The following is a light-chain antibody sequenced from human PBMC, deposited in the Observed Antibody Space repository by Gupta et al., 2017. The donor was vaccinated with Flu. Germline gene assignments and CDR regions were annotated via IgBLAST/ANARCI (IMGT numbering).Light chain of an antibody. V-gene: IGKV3-20*01. CDR2: DAS. CDR1: QNVNNNY. CDR3: KQDGSSRT. J-gene: IGKJ1*01. Sequence: DIVLTQSPGTLSLSPGERATLSCRASQNVNNNYLAWYQKTPGQTPRLLISDASRRATGIPDRFSGSGSGRDFTLSGSRLEPEDFAVYYCKQDGSSRTFGQGTKVEIK.